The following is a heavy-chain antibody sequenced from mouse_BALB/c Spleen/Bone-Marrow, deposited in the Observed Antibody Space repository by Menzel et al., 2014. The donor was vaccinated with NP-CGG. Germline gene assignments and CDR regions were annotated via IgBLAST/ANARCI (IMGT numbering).Heavy chain of an antibody. CDR1: GFTFSSFG. Sequence: EVQVVESGGGLVQPGVSRKLSCAASGFTFSSFGMHWVRQAPEKGLEWVAYISSGSSTIYYADTVKGRFTISRDNPKNTLFLQMTSLRSEDTAMYYCARLTFPTATYYYAMDYWGQGTSVTVSS. CDR2: ISSGSSTI. J-gene: IGHJ4*01. V-gene: IGHV5-17*02. CDR3: ARLTFPTATYYYAMDY. D-gene: IGHD1-2*01.